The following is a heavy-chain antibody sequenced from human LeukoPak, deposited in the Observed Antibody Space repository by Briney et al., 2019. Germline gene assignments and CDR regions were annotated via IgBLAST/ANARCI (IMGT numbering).Heavy chain of an antibody. CDR2: ISISGTTI. CDR1: GFTFSNYE. Sequence: PGGSLRLSCAASGFTFSNYEMHWVRQAPGKGLQWVSSISISGTTIYYADSVKGRFTISRDNAKNSLYLQMNSLRAEDTAVYYCASPGYSSSWYSAFDIWGQGTMVTVSS. CDR3: ASPGYSSSWYSAFDI. D-gene: IGHD6-13*01. J-gene: IGHJ3*02. V-gene: IGHV3-48*03.